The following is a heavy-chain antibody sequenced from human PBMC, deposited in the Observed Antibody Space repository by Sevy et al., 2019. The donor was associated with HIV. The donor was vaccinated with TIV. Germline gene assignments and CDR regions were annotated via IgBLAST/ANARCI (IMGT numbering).Heavy chain of an antibody. D-gene: IGHD5-18*01. CDR1: GGSISSGGYY. CDR3: ARVGSVMGYSYGYYAFDI. V-gene: IGHV4-31*03. CDR2: IYYSGST. Sequence: SETLSLTCTVSGGSISSGGYYWSWIRQHPGKGLEWIGYIYYSGSTYYNPSLKSRVTISVDTSKNQFSLKLSSGTAADTAVYYCARVGSVMGYSYGYYAFDIWGQGTMVTVSS. J-gene: IGHJ3*02.